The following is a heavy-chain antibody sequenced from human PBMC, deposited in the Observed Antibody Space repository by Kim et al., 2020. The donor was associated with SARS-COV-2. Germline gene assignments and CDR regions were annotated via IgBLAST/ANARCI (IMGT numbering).Heavy chain of an antibody. V-gene: IGHV1-46*01. Sequence: ASVKVSCKASGYTFTTYYVHWVRQAAGQGLEWIGIIHPSVGKTFYAQKFQGRVTLTRDTSTSTVYMELRSLRSEDTAVYYCARDLGDDYSGHESDHWGQGTLVTVS. CDR3: ARDLGDDYSGHESDH. CDR2: IHPSVGKT. D-gene: IGHD3-16*01. CDR1: GYTFTTYY. J-gene: IGHJ4*02.